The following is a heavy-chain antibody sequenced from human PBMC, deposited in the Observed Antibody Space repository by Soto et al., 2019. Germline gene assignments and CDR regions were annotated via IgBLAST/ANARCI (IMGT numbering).Heavy chain of an antibody. Sequence: GASVKVSCKASGFTFSNYGLNWVRQAPGQGLEWMGWVSANNGHTNYAQNLQGRVSMTTDTSTSTAYMELRGLTFDDTAVYYCARGGDIVGASYYYYYYGMDVWGQGTTVTVSS. J-gene: IGHJ6*02. CDR1: GFTFSNYG. V-gene: IGHV1-18*01. CDR3: ARGGDIVGASYYYYYYGMDV. D-gene: IGHD1-26*01. CDR2: VSANNGHT.